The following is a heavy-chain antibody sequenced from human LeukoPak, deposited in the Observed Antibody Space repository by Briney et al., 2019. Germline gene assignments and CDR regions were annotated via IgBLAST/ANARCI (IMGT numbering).Heavy chain of an antibody. J-gene: IGHJ4*02. Sequence: GGSLILSCAASGFTFSSYAMSWVRQAPGKGLEWVSAISGSGGSTYYADSVKGRFTISRDNSKNTLYLQMNSLRAEDTAVYYCAKRVVVALNYFDYWGQGTLVTVSS. CDR1: GFTFSSYA. CDR2: ISGSGGST. D-gene: IGHD2-15*01. V-gene: IGHV3-23*01. CDR3: AKRVVVALNYFDY.